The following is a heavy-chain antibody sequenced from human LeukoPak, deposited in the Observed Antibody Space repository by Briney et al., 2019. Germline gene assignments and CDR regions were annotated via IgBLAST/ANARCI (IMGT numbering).Heavy chain of an antibody. CDR1: GFTFSSHG. Sequence: GGTLRLSCAASGFTFSSHGMNWVRQAPGKGLEWVSGISGSGVITYYADSVKGRFTISRDNSKNTLDLQMNSLRAEDTAVYYCAKDDAWVRYQDWGQGTLVTVSS. CDR3: AKDDAWVRYQD. V-gene: IGHV3-23*01. CDR2: ISGSGVIT. D-gene: IGHD5-12*01. J-gene: IGHJ4*02.